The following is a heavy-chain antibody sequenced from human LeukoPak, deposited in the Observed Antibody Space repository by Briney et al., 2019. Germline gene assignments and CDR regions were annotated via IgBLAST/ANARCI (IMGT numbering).Heavy chain of an antibody. CDR1: GFTFSSYA. Sequence: GGSLRLSCAASGFTFSSYAMSWVRQAPGKGLEWVSAISGSGGSTHYADSVKGRFTISRDNSKNTLYLQMNSLRAEDTAVYYCAKSSGWYRLYFDYWGQGTLVTVSS. V-gene: IGHV3-23*01. J-gene: IGHJ4*02. D-gene: IGHD6-19*01. CDR3: AKSSGWYRLYFDY. CDR2: ISGSGGST.